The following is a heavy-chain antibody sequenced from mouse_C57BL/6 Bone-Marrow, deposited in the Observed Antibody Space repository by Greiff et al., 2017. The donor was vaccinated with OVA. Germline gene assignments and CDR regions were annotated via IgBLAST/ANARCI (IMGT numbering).Heavy chain of an antibody. V-gene: IGHV14-4*01. D-gene: IGHD1-1*01. Sequence: VQLQQSGAELVRPGASVKLSCTASGFNIKDDYMHWVKQRPEQGLEWIGWIDPENGDTEYASKFQGKATITADTSSNTAYLQLSSLASEDTAVYYCTTLLREFAYWGQGTLVTVSA. J-gene: IGHJ3*01. CDR1: GFNIKDDY. CDR2: IDPENGDT. CDR3: TTLLREFAY.